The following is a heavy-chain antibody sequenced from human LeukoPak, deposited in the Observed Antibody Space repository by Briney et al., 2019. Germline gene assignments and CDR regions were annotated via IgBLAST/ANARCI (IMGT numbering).Heavy chain of an antibody. D-gene: IGHD5-24*01. Sequence: SVKVSCKASGGTFSSYAISWVRQAPGQGLEWMGRIIPILGIANYAQKFQGRVTITADKSTSTAYMELSSLRSEDTAVYYCARDLGMATTDYYYYGMDVWGQGTTVTVSS. CDR1: GGTFSSYA. CDR2: IIPILGIA. V-gene: IGHV1-69*04. CDR3: ARDLGMATTDYYYYGMDV. J-gene: IGHJ6*02.